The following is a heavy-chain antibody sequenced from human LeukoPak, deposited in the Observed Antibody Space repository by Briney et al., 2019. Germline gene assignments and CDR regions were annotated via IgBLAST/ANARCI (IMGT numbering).Heavy chain of an antibody. V-gene: IGHV1-2*02. Sequence: ASVKVSCKASGYTFTGYYMHWVRQAPGQGLEWMGWINPNSGGTNYVQKFQGRVTMTRDTSISTAYMELSRLRSDDTAVYYCARGRGTYSSSARVRNWFDPWGQGTLVTVSS. CDR2: INPNSGGT. D-gene: IGHD6-13*01. J-gene: IGHJ5*02. CDR3: ARGRGTYSSSARVRNWFDP. CDR1: GYTFTGYY.